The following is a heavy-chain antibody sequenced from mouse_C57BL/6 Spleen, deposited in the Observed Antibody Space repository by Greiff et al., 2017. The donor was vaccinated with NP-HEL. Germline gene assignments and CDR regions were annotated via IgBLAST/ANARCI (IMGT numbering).Heavy chain of an antibody. D-gene: IGHD6-2*01. CDR3: AVSYQFRRYYAMDY. CDR1: GYTFTSYW. V-gene: IGHV1-55*01. CDR2: IYPGSGST. J-gene: IGHJ4*01. Sequence: VQLQQPGAELVKPGASVKMSCKASGYTFTSYWIIWVKQRPGQGLEWIGDIYPGSGSTNYNEKFKSKATLTVDTSSSTAYMQLSSLTSEDSAVYYCAVSYQFRRYYAMDYWGQGTSVTVSS.